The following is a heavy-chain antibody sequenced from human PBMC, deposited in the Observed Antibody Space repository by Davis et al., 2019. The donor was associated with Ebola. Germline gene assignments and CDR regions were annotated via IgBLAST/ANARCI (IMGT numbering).Heavy chain of an antibody. D-gene: IGHD5-18*01. Sequence: PGGSLRLSCTASGFIFSSYGMNWVRQAPGKGLEWVSYITPRSDTIYYLDSVKGRFTISRDNARNSLYLQMNGLRDEDTAMYYCAREGVQLWTHDPFDVWGRGTMVTVSS. CDR3: AREGVQLWTHDPFDV. V-gene: IGHV3-48*02. J-gene: IGHJ3*01. CDR2: ITPRSDTI. CDR1: GFIFSSYG.